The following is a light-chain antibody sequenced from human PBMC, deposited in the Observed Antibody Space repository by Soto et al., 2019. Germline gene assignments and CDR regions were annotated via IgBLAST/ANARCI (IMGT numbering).Light chain of an antibody. V-gene: IGKV1-5*03. Sequence: DIQMTQSPSTLSASVGDRVIITCRASESISNWLAWYQQKPGKVPNLLIYKASSLKSGVPLRFSGSGSGTEFTLTINSLQPDDFATYYCQQYDTYWTFGQGTKVEFK. CDR1: ESISNW. CDR3: QQYDTYWT. J-gene: IGKJ1*01. CDR2: KAS.